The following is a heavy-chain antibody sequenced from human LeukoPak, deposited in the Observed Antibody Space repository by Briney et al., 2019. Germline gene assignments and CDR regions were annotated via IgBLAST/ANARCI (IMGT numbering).Heavy chain of an antibody. J-gene: IGHJ4*02. Sequence: SVKVSCKASGGTFSSYAISWVRQAPGQGLEWMGGIIPIFGTANYAQKFQGRVTITADKSTSTAYMELSSLRSEDTAVYYCARVSSGRHYGGYFDYWVQGTLVTVSS. D-gene: IGHD6-19*01. CDR2: IIPIFGTA. V-gene: IGHV1-69*06. CDR1: GGTFSSYA. CDR3: ARVSSGRHYGGYFDY.